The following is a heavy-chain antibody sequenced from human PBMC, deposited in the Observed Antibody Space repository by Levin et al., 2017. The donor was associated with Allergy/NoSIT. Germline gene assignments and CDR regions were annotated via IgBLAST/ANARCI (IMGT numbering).Heavy chain of an antibody. V-gene: IGHV1-2*02. D-gene: IGHD3-16*01. CDR3: ARYDYVWGSYGAYAFDI. CDR2: INPNSGGT. J-gene: IGHJ3*02. CDR1: GYTFTGYY. Sequence: ASVKVSCKASGYTFTGYYMHWVRQAPGQGLEWMGWINPNSGGTNSAQKFQGRVTMTRDTSISTAYMELSRLRFDDTAVYYCARYDYVWGSYGAYAFDIWGQGTMVTVSS.